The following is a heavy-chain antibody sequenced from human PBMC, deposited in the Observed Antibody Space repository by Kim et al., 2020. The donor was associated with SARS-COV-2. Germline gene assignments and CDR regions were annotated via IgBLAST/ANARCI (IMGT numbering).Heavy chain of an antibody. CDR2: IYYSGST. J-gene: IGHJ4*02. D-gene: IGHD1-26*01. CDR3: ARARYFSGSYYGGIDY. V-gene: IGHV4-30-4*01. Sequence: SETLSLTCTVSGGSISSGDYYWSWIRQPPGKGLEWIGYIYYSGSTYYNPSLKSRVTISVDTSKNQFSLKLSSVTAADTAVYYCARARYFSGSYYGGIDYWGQGTLVTVSS. CDR1: GGSISSGDYY.